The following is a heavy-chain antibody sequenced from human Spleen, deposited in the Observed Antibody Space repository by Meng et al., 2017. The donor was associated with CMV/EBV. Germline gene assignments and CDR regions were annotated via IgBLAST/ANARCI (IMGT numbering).Heavy chain of an antibody. V-gene: IGHV3-33*06. Sequence: GGSLRFSCEASGFTFSTYGMHWVRQAPGKGLQWVAVVYFDGSYKYCADSVKGRFTISRDNTKNSLYLQMDSLRAEDTAIDFCAKDSVQFENRYYFDYWVQGSLVTVSS. CDR3: AKDSVQFENRYYFDY. CDR1: GFTFSTYG. CDR2: VYFDGSYK. D-gene: IGHD5/OR15-5a*01. J-gene: IGHJ4*02.